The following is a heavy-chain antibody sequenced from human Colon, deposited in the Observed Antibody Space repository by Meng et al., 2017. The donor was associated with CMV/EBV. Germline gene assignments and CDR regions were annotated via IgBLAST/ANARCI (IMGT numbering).Heavy chain of an antibody. V-gene: IGHV3-11*04. D-gene: IGHD4/OR15-4a*01. Sequence: SLKISCAASGFTFSDFYMHWIRQAPGKGLEWVSHISSDGNTIYYADSVKGRFTTSTDNAKNLLYLQMNSLRAEDTAIYYCARDPRDYRYYYGMDVWGRGTTVTVSS. CDR3: ARDPRDYRYYYGMDV. J-gene: IGHJ6*02. CDR2: ISSDGNTI. CDR1: GFTFSDFY.